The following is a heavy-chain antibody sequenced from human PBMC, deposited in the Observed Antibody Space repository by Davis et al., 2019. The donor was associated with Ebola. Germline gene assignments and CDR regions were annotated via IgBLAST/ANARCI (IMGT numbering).Heavy chain of an antibody. D-gene: IGHD3-16*02. J-gene: IGHJ3*02. Sequence: LSLTCAASGFTFSSYSMNWVRQAPGKGLEWVSSISSSSSYIYYADSVKGRFTISRDNAKNSLYLQMNSLRAEDTAVYYCASWITFGGVIGYDAFDIWGQGTMVTVSS. CDR3: ASWITFGGVIGYDAFDI. CDR1: GFTFSSYS. CDR2: ISSSSSYI. V-gene: IGHV3-21*01.